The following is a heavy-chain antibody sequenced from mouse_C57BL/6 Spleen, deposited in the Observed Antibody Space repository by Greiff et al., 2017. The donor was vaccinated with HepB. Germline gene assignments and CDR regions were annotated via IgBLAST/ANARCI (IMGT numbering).Heavy chain of an antibody. Sequence: VQLQQSGAELVKPGASVKLSCKASGYTFTSYWMHWVKQRPGQGLEWIGMIHPNSGNTNYNEKFKSKATLTVDKSSSTAYMQLSSLPSEDSAVYYCARGSYDGYYEWFAYWGQGTLVTVSA. CDR3: ARGSYDGYYEWFAY. CDR2: IHPNSGNT. V-gene: IGHV1-64*01. D-gene: IGHD2-3*01. CDR1: GYTFTSYW. J-gene: IGHJ3*01.